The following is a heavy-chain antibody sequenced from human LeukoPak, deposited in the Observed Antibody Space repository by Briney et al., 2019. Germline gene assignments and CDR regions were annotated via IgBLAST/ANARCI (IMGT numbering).Heavy chain of an antibody. Sequence: GGSLRLSCTASGFTFGDYAMSWVRQAPGKGLEWVGFIRSKAYGGTTEYAASVKGRFTISRDDSKSIAYLQMNSLKTEDTAVYYCTRVYDYALDYWGQGTLVTVSS. CDR2: IRSKAYGGTT. CDR1: GFTFGDYA. CDR3: TRVYDYALDY. V-gene: IGHV3-49*04. D-gene: IGHD3-16*01. J-gene: IGHJ4*02.